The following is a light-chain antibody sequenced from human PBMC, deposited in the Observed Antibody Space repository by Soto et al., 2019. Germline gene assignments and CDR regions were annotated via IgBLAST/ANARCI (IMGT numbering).Light chain of an antibody. CDR3: QQRSNWPSALT. CDR2: DAS. V-gene: IGKV3-11*01. J-gene: IGKJ4*01. CDR1: QSVSSY. Sequence: EIVLTQSPATLSLSPGERATLSCRASQSVSSYLAWYQQKPGQAPRLLIYDASNRATGIPARFSGSGSGTDFTLPIGSLEPEDFAVYYCQQRSNWPSALTFGGGTKVEIK.